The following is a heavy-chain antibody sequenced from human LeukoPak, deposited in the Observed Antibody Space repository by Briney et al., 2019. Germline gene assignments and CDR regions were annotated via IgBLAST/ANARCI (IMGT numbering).Heavy chain of an antibody. V-gene: IGHV3-23*01. D-gene: IGHD1-1*01. J-gene: IGHJ4*02. CDR3: ARESVLRKALFDS. CDR1: GFTFSSYA. Sequence: GGSLRLSCAASGFTFSSYAMHWVRQAPGKGLEWVSAISGSGGSTYYADSVKGRFTISRDNSKNTLYLQMNSLRVEDTAVYSCARESVLRKALFDSWGQGTLVTVSS. CDR2: ISGSGGST.